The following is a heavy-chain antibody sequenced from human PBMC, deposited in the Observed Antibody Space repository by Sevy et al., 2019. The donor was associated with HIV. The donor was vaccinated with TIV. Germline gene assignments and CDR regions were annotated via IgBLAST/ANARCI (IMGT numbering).Heavy chain of an antibody. V-gene: IGHV1-2*02. Sequence: ASVKVSCKASGYTFTGYYMHWVRHAPGQGLEWMGWINRNSGGTNYAQKFQGRVTMTRDTSICTAYMELSRLRSDDTAVYYCSRDDAYCSGGSCYFYVAYYYYGMDVWGQGTTVTVSS. CDR1: GYTFTGYY. J-gene: IGHJ6*02. CDR3: SRDDAYCSGGSCYFYVAYYYYGMDV. D-gene: IGHD2-15*01. CDR2: INRNSGGT.